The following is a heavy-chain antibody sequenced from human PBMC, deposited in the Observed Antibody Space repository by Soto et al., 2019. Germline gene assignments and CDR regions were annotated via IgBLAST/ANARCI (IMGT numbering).Heavy chain of an antibody. CDR2: INPSGGST. CDR1: GYTFTSYY. J-gene: IGHJ4*02. V-gene: IGHV1-46*01. CDR3: ARLLVVAGTFHAFDY. Sequence: GASVKVSCKVSGYTFTSYYMHWVRQAPGQGLEWMGIINPSGGSTSYAQKFQGRVTMTRDTSTSTVYMELSSLRSEDTAVYYCARLLVVAGTFHAFDYWGQGTLVTVSS. D-gene: IGHD6-19*01.